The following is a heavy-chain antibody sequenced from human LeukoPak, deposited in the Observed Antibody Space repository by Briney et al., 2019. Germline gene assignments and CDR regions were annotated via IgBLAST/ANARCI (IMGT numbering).Heavy chain of an antibody. V-gene: IGHV4-59*01. CDR3: ARGIQRMVRGDILNWFDP. D-gene: IGHD3-10*01. CDR1: GGSISSYY. CDR2: IYYSGST. Sequence: SETLSLTCTVSGGSISSYYWTWIRQPPGKGLEWIGYIYYSGSTNYNPSLKSRVTISVDTPKNQFSLKLSSVTAADTAVYYCARGIQRMVRGDILNWFDPWGQGTLVTVSS. J-gene: IGHJ5*02.